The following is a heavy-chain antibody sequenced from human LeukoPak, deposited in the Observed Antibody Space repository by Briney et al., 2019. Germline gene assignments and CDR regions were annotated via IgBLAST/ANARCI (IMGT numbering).Heavy chain of an antibody. Sequence: ASVKVSCKASEYTFTGYYMHWARQAPGQGLEWMGWINPNSGGTNYAQKFQGRVTMTRDTSISTAYMELSSLRSDDSAVYYCARTYYYGSGTSFYYYMDVWGKGTTVTISS. CDR2: INPNSGGT. CDR3: ARTYYYGSGTSFYYYMDV. CDR1: EYTFTGYY. D-gene: IGHD3-10*01. V-gene: IGHV1-2*02. J-gene: IGHJ6*03.